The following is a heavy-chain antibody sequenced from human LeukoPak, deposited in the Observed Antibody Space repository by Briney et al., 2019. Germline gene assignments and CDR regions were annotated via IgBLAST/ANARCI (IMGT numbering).Heavy chain of an antibody. V-gene: IGHV1-46*03. CDR1: GYTFTSYY. Sequence: ASVKVSCKASGYTFTSYYMHWVRQAPGQGLEWMGIINPSGGSTSYAQKFQGRVTMTRDTSTSTAYMELSSLRSEDTAVYYCARGRCSSTSCYLLDYWGQGTLVTVSS. CDR2: INPSGGST. J-gene: IGHJ4*02. CDR3: ARGRCSSTSCYLLDY. D-gene: IGHD2-2*01.